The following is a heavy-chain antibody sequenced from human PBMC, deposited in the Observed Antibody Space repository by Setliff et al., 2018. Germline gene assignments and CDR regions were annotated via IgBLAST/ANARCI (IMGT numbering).Heavy chain of an antibody. V-gene: IGHV1-18*01. J-gene: IGHJ4*02. Sequence: ASVKVSCKASGYIFTSYGFSWVRQAPGQGLEWMGWISTYNGKTNYAQKFQGRVTMTTDTPTTTVYMEVASLRSDDTAVYYCVRGPGPSVVVAMPFDRWGQGTLVTVSS. D-gene: IGHD5-12*01. CDR3: VRGPGPSVVVAMPFDR. CDR1: GYIFTSYG. CDR2: ISTYNGKT.